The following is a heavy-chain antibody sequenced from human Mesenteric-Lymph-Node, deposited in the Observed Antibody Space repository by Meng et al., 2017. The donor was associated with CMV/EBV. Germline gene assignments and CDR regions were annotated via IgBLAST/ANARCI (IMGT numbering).Heavy chain of an antibody. CDR2: IIPIFGTA. Sequence: SVKVSCKASGGTFSSYAISWVRQAPGQGLEWMGGIIPIFGTANYAQKFQGRVTITTDESTSTAYMELSSLRSEDTAVYYCARRYSGHDSDYYYGMDVWGQGTTVTVSS. J-gene: IGHJ6*02. D-gene: IGHD5-12*01. CDR3: ARRYSGHDSDYYYGMDV. CDR1: GGTFSSYA. V-gene: IGHV1-69*05.